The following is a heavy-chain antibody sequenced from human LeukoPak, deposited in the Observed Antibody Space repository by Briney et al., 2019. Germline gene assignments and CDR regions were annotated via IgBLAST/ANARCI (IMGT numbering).Heavy chain of an antibody. Sequence: GGSLRLSCVGSGLNFSTYDLTWVRQAPGKGLVWVSRIASDGSSTTYADSVKGRFSISRDNAKNTLYLQMNSLRVEDTAVYYCARGRPHGNDYWGQGTLVTVSS. CDR2: IASDGSST. J-gene: IGHJ4*02. D-gene: IGHD4-23*01. CDR3: ARGRPHGNDY. V-gene: IGHV3-74*01. CDR1: GLNFSTYD.